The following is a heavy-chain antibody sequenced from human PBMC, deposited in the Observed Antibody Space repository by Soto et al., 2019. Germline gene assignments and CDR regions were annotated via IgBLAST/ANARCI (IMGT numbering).Heavy chain of an antibody. Sequence: GGSLRLSCSASGFTFSSYAMSWVRQAPGKGLEWVSAISGSGGSTYYADSVKGRFTISRDNSKNTLYLQMNSLRAEDTAVYYCAKGSSSWSGGDFDYWGQGTLVTVSS. CDR1: GFTFSSYA. CDR2: ISGSGGST. CDR3: AKGSSSWSGGDFDY. J-gene: IGHJ4*02. D-gene: IGHD6-13*01. V-gene: IGHV3-23*01.